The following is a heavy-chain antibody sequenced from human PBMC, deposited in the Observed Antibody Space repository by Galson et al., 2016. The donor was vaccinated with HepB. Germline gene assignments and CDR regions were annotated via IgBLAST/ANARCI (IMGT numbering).Heavy chain of an antibody. V-gene: IGHV1-2*02. Sequence: SVKVSCKASGYTFTGYYMHWVRQAPGQGLEWMGWINPNSGGTNYAQKFQGRVTMTRDTSISTAYMELSSLRSNDTAVYYCARDRLGGYDYHWGQGTLVAVSS. J-gene: IGHJ5*02. CDR3: ARDRLGGYDYH. D-gene: IGHD5-12*01. CDR1: GYTFTGYY. CDR2: INPNSGGT.